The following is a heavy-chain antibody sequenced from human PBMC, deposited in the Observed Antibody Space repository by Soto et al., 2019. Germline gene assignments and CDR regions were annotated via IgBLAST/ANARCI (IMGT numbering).Heavy chain of an antibody. CDR3: ARFEDIVVVPAALHFYYYYGMDV. CDR2: IYYSGST. V-gene: IGHV4-39*01. D-gene: IGHD2-2*01. CDR1: GGSISSSSYY. Sequence: PSETLSLTCTVSGGSISSSSYYWGWIRQPPGKGLEWIGSIYYSGSTYYNPSLKSRVTISVDTSKNQFSLKPSSVTAADTAVYYCARFEDIVVVPAALHFYYYYGMDVWGQGTTVTVSS. J-gene: IGHJ6*02.